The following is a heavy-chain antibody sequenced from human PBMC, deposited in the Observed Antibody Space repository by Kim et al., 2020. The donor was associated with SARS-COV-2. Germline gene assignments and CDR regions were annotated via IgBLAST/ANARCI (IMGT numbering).Heavy chain of an antibody. V-gene: IGHV4-61*05. CDR3: ARTDGSGRFSSAMDV. Sequence: PSCKSRVTISLEKSKNQFSLKVNSVTAADTAVYYCARTDGSGRFSSAMDVWGQGTTVSVSS. J-gene: IGHJ6*02. D-gene: IGHD3-10*01.